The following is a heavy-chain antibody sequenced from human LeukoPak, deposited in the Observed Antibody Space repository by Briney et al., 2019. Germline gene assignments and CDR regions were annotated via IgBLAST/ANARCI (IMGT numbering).Heavy chain of an antibody. CDR3: ARVYYYDSSNAFDI. Sequence: GGSLSLSCAASGFTFSSYSMNWVRQAPGKGLEWVSHISSSSSTIYYADSVKGRFTISRDNAKKSLYLQMNSLRDEDTAVYYCARVYYYDSSNAFDIWGQGTMVTVSS. CDR2: ISSSSSTI. D-gene: IGHD3-22*01. V-gene: IGHV3-48*02. J-gene: IGHJ3*02. CDR1: GFTFSSYS.